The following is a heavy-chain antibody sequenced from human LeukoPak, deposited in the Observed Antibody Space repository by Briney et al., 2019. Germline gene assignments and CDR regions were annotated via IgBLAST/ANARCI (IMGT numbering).Heavy chain of an antibody. CDR3: VRGGESTWS. Sequence: GGSLRLSCAASGFTFSSCWMHWVRQAPGKGPVWVSRINNDGSGTTYADSVKGRFTISRDDAKNTLYLQMNSLRAEDTAVYYCVRGGESTWSWGQGTLVTVSS. J-gene: IGHJ5*02. D-gene: IGHD2-15*01. CDR2: INNDGSGT. CDR1: GFTFSSCW. V-gene: IGHV3-74*01.